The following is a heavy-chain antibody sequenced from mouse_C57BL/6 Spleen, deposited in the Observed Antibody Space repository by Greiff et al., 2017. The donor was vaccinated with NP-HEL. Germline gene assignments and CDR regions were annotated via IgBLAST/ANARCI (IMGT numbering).Heavy chain of an antibody. V-gene: IGHV1-64*01. CDR1: GYTFTSYW. Sequence: QVQLQQPGAELVKPGASVKLSCKASGYTFTSYWMHWVKQRPGQGLEWIGMIHPNSGSTNYNEKFKSKATLTVDKSSSTAYMQLSSLTSEDSAVYYCAREKSGAYYFDYWGQGTTLTVSS. CDR3: AREKSGAYYFDY. CDR2: IHPNSGST. J-gene: IGHJ2*01. D-gene: IGHD1-3*01.